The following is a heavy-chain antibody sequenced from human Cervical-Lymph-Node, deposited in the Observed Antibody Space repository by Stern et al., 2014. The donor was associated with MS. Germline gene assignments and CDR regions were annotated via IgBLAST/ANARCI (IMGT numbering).Heavy chain of an antibody. J-gene: IGHJ2*01. V-gene: IGHV4-59*02. D-gene: IGHD2-21*02. CDR2: ISDTGTT. CDR1: GGAVSDYY. CDR3: ARDPSTTASDWFFDL. Sequence: QLQLQESSPGLVKPSETLSLTCTVSGGAVSDYYWTWIRQRPGKGLEWIGYISDTGTTNYNPSLHSRVTITLDTSQNQVSLRLRSVTAADTAVYYCARDPSTTASDWFFDLWGRGSLVTVSS.